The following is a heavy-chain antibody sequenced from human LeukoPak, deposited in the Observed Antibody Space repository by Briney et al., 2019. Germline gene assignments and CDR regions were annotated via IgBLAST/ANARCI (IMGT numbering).Heavy chain of an antibody. Sequence: PWGSLRLSCAASGFTFSSYAMHWVRQAPGKGLEYVSAISGNGGSTYYANSVKGRFTISRDDSKNTLYLQMGSLRAEDMAVYYCARFAGATTLDYWGQGTLVTVSS. CDR2: ISGNGGST. D-gene: IGHD1-26*01. CDR3: ARFAGATTLDY. J-gene: IGHJ4*02. V-gene: IGHV3-64*01. CDR1: GFTFSSYA.